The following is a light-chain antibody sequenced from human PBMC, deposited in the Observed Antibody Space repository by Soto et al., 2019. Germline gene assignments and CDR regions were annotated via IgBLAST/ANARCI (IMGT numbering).Light chain of an antibody. V-gene: IGKV1-5*01. CDR3: QQYTRYPYT. Sequence: DIQMTQSPSTLSASVGDRVSISCRASQSLDKWLAWYQQKPGEDPKLLVSDAYNLESGVSSKLTGSGSGTEYSLTISSLQPDDFATYCCQQYTRYPYTFGQGTKLEIK. CDR1: QSLDKW. J-gene: IGKJ2*01. CDR2: DAY.